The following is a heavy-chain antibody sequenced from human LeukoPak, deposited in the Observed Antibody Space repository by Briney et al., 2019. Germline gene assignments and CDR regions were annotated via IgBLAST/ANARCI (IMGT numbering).Heavy chain of an antibody. CDR2: INTDGSTT. J-gene: IGHJ6*03. Sequence: GGSLRLSCAASVFTFSSHWMHWVRHAPGKGLVWVSRINTDGSTTNYADSVKGRFTISRDNAKNTLYLQMNSLRAEDTAVYYCARPPQRAAAYYYFYYYMDVWGKGTTVTISS. D-gene: IGHD2-15*01. V-gene: IGHV3-74*01. CDR3: ARPPQRAAAYYYFYYYMDV. CDR1: VFTFSSHW.